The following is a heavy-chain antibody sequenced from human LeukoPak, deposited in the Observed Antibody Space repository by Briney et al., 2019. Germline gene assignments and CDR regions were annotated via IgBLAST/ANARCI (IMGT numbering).Heavy chain of an antibody. CDR3: ARAYYYDSYLDAFDI. CDR1: GGSISSGDYY. CDR2: IYYSGST. D-gene: IGHD3-22*01. V-gene: IGHV4-30-4*08. Sequence: PSETLSLTCTVSGGSISSGDYYWSWIRQPPGRGLEWIGYIYYSGSTYYNPSLKSRVTISVDTSKNQFSLKLSSVTAADTAVYYCARAYYYDSYLDAFDIWGQGTMVTVSS. J-gene: IGHJ3*02.